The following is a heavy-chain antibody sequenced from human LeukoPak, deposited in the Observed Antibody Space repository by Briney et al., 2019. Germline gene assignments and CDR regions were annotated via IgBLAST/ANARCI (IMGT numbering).Heavy chain of an antibody. Sequence: SETLSLTCTVSGGSISSYYWSWIRQPPGKGLEWIGYIYYSGSTNYNPSLKSRVTISVDTSKDQFSLKLSSVTAADTAVYYCARHGNIVVLPATSKAFDIWGQGTMDTVSS. CDR1: GGSISSYY. CDR3: ARHGNIVVLPATSKAFDI. CDR2: IYYSGST. D-gene: IGHD2-2*01. V-gene: IGHV4-59*01. J-gene: IGHJ3*02.